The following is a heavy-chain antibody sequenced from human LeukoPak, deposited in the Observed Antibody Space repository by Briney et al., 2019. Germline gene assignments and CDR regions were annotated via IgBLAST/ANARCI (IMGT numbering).Heavy chain of an antibody. Sequence: GGSLRLSCAASGRYWMHWVRQAPGKGLVWVSHINSDGSWTSYADSVKGRFTISKDNAKDTVYLQMSNLRVEDTAVYYCVSFYETYWGRGTLVTVSS. CDR1: GRYW. CDR3: VSFYETY. V-gene: IGHV3-74*01. CDR2: INSDGSWT. D-gene: IGHD2/OR15-2a*01. J-gene: IGHJ4*02.